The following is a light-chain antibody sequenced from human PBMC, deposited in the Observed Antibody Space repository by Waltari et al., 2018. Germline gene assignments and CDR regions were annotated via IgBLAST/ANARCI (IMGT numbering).Light chain of an antibody. Sequence: QSALTQPASVSGSPGQSITMSCAGTSPDIGGYNFVSWYQHHPGKTPKLIIYDVTNRPSGVSNRFSGSKTVNTAYLTISGLRAEDEADYYCSSYTSSITVIFGGGTKVTDL. V-gene: IGLV2-14*03. J-gene: IGLJ2*01. CDR3: SSYTSSITVI. CDR1: SPDIGGYNF. CDR2: DVT.